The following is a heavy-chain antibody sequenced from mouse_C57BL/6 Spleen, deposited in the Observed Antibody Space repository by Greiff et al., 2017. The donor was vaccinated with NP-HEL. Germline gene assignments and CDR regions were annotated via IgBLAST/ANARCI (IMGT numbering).Heavy chain of an antibody. CDR2: IDPNSGGT. CDR3: ARRKYYGSSYDAMDY. V-gene: IGHV1-72*01. Sequence: QVQLQQPRAELVKPGASVKLSCKASGYTFTSYWMHWVKQRPGRGLEWIGRIDPNSGGTKYNEKFKSTATLTVDKPSSTAYMQLSSLTSEDSAVYYCARRKYYGSSYDAMDYWVKEPRSPSPQ. J-gene: IGHJ4*01. CDR1: GYTFTSYW. D-gene: IGHD1-1*01.